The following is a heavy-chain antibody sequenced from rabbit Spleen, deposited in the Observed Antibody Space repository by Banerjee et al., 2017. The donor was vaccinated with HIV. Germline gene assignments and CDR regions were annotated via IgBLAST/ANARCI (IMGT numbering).Heavy chain of an antibody. V-gene: IGHV1S40*01. CDR3: ARVGGVGVYGYATL. CDR1: GVDFSGDSY. Sequence: QSLEESGGDLVKPGASLTLTCKASGVDFSGDSYDSYMCWVRQAPGKGLEWIACIDIGSSGFTYFASWAKGRFTISKTSSTTVTLQVTSLTAADTATYFCARVGGVGVYGYATLWGPGTLVTVS. CDR2: IDIGSSGFT. J-gene: IGHJ4*01. D-gene: IGHD6-1*01.